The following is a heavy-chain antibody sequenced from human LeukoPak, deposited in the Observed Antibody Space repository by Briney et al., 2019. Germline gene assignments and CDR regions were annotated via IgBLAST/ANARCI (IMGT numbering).Heavy chain of an antibody. CDR1: GFTFNTYA. D-gene: IGHD1-1*01. CDR2: ISYDGSTK. Sequence: AGGSLRLSCAASGFTFNTYAMHWVRQAPGKGLEWVAVISYDGSTKYYADSVKGRFTIFRDNSKNTVYLQMDSLRPEDTAVCYCARARGTTGTTRIAFDIWGKGTMVTVSS. V-gene: IGHV3-30-3*01. J-gene: IGHJ3*02. CDR3: ARARGTTGTTRIAFDI.